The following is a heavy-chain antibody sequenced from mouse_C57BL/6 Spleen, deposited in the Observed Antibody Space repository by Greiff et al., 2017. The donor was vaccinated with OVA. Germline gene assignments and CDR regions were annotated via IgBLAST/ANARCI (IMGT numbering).Heavy chain of an antibody. D-gene: IGHD2-5*01. V-gene: IGHV1-50*01. CDR2: IDPSDSYT. CDR3: AKAHYSNYGWFAY. Sequence: QVQLQQPGAELVKPGASVKLSCKASGYTFTSYWMQWVKQRPGQGLEWIGEIDPSDSYTNYNQKFKGKATLTVDTSSSTAYMQLSSLTSEDSAVYVCAKAHYSNYGWFAYWGQGTLVTVSA. J-gene: IGHJ3*01. CDR1: GYTFTSYW.